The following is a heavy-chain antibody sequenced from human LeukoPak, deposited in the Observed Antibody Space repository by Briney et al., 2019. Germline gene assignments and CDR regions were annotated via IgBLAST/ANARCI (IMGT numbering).Heavy chain of an antibody. CDR2: IHYTPST. J-gene: IGHJ6*02. Sequence: TLSLTCTVSGGSLSNGGFYWSWIRQHPGKGLEWVGFIHYTPSTYYRPSLKSRVTITVDTSNNRYSLRLSSVTAADTAVYYYARDYLSGSDVWGQGTTVTVSS. CDR1: GGSLSNGGFY. D-gene: IGHD2/OR15-2a*01. CDR3: ARDYLSGSDV. V-gene: IGHV4-31*03.